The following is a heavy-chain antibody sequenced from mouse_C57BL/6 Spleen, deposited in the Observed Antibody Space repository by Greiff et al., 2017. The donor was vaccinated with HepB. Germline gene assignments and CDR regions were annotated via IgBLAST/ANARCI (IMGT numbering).Heavy chain of an antibody. CDR2: IDPSDSYT. CDR3: ARSHYGSSYGYFDV. Sequence: QVQLQQPGAELVMPGASVKLSCKASGYTFTSYWMHWVKQRPGQGLEWIGEIDPSDSYTNYNQKFKGKSTLTVDKSSSTAYMQLSSLTSEDSAVYYGARSHYGSSYGYFDVWGTGTTVTVSS. D-gene: IGHD1-1*01. V-gene: IGHV1-69*01. J-gene: IGHJ1*03. CDR1: GYTFTSYW.